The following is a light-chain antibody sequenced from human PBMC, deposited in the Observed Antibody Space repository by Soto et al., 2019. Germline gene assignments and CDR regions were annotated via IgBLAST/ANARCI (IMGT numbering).Light chain of an antibody. CDR2: GAS. V-gene: IGKV3-20*01. J-gene: IGKJ1*01. CDR3: QQYGSSPLT. CDR1: QSVSSNY. Sequence: EIVLTQSPGTLSLSPGERATLSCRASQSVSSNYLAWYQQKPGQAPRLLIYGASSRATGIPDRLSGSGSGTDFTLTISRLEPEDFAVYYCQQYGSSPLTFGQGTKVDI.